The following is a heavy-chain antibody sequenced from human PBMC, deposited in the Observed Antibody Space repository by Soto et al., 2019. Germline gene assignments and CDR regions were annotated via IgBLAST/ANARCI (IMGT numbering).Heavy chain of an antibody. CDR1: GFTFTRSA. CDR3: PRDLDGDTSSRFYP. CDR2: IVVCSGNT. J-gene: IGHJ5*02. Sequence: SLYVSCNASGFTFTRSAVQWVLQARGQRLEWIGWIVVCSGNTNYAQKFQERVTITRDMSTSTADMELSSLRSEDTVVYYCPRDLDGDTSSRFYPWGQGTLVSVSS. V-gene: IGHV1-58*01. D-gene: IGHD6-6*01.